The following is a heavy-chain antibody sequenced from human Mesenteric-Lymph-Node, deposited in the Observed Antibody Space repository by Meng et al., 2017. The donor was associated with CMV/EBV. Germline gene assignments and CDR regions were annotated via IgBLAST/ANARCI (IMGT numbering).Heavy chain of an antibody. CDR1: GGPFSGDY. CDR2: INHSGST. J-gene: IGHJ4*02. Sequence: QGELPQWGSGLFKPSETLSLTCAVYGGPFSGDYWSWIRQPPGKGLEWIGEINHSGSTNYNPSLKSRVTISVDTSKNQFSLKLSSVTAADTAVYYCARHQRWLKSEGGFNYWGQGTLVTVSS. CDR3: ARHQRWLKSEGGFNY. D-gene: IGHD4-23*01. V-gene: IGHV4-34*01.